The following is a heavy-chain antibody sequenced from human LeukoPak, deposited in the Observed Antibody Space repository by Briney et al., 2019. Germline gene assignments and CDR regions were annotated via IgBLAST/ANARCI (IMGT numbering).Heavy chain of an antibody. V-gene: IGHV1-2*02. J-gene: IGHJ3*02. CDR3: ATGGRELLGAFDI. CDR2: INPNSGGT. Sequence: ASVKVSCKTSGYTFTAHDIFWVRQAAGQGLEWMGWINPNSGGTNYAQKFQGRVTMTRDTSISTAYMDLSRLRSEDTAVYYCATGGRELLGAFDIWGQGTMVTVSS. CDR1: GYTFTAHD. D-gene: IGHD1-26*01.